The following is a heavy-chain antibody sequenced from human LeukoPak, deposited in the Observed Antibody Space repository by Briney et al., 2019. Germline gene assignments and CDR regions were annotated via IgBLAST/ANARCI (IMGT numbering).Heavy chain of an antibody. CDR1: GYTFTGYF. CDR3: ARQRAEWDPLQL. J-gene: IGHJ4*02. Sequence: ASVKVSCKASGYTFTGYFMHWVRQAPGQGLEWMGWINPNSGGTNYAQKFQGRVTMTRDTSISTAYMELSRLRSDDTAVYYCARQRAEWDPLQLWGQGTLVTVSS. D-gene: IGHD1-26*01. V-gene: IGHV1-2*02. CDR2: INPNSGGT.